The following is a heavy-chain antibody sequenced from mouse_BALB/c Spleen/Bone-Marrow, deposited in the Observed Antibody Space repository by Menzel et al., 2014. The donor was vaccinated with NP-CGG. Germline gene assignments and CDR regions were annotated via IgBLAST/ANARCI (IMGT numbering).Heavy chain of an antibody. D-gene: IGHD1-1*02. CDR1: GFTSSDYY. Sequence: EVMLVESGGGLMKPGGSLKLSCAASGFTSSDYYMYWVRQTPEKRLEWVATISDGGTYSYYADSVKGRFTISRDNAKSNLYLQMNSLKSEDTAMYYCARDMGDYWGQGTTLTVSS. V-gene: IGHV5-4*02. CDR2: ISDGGTYS. CDR3: ARDMGDY. J-gene: IGHJ2*01.